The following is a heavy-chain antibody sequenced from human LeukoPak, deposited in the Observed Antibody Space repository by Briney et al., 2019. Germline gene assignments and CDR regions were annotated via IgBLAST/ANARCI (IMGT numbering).Heavy chain of an antibody. CDR2: ISKSGDST. Sequence: PGGSLRLSCAASGFSFSSYAMSWVRQAPGKGLEWVSAISKSGDSTFYADSVKGRFTISRDNSQNTLYVQMNSLRAEDTAVYYCAEDQGYSSAWYSRDGFDMWRQRTMVTVPS. D-gene: IGHD6-19*01. CDR3: AEDQGYSSAWYSRDGFDM. V-gene: IGHV3-23*01. J-gene: IGHJ3*02. CDR1: GFSFSSYA.